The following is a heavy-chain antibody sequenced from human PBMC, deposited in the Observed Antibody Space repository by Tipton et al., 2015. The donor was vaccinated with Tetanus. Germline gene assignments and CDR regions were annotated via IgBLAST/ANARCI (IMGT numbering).Heavy chain of an antibody. CDR3: ARGWGSSWYYFDY. Sequence: LRLSCNVTGALLTTGGYSWGWIRQPLGQGLEWIGYIYQTGSTYFNPSLSSRPTMSFKMSKNQFSLKLTSVTAADTAVYYCARGWGSSWYYFDYWGQGILVTVSS. CDR2: IYQTGST. V-gene: IGHV4-30-2*01. CDR1: GALLTTGGYS. D-gene: IGHD6-13*01. J-gene: IGHJ4*02.